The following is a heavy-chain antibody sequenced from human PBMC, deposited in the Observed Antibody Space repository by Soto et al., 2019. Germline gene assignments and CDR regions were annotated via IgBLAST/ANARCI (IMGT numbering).Heavy chain of an antibody. V-gene: IGHV3-23*01. CDR1: GFTFSSYA. CDR3: AKFGMATTKRSPPYYIDY. J-gene: IGHJ4*02. Sequence: LRLSCAASGFTFSSYAMSWVRQAPGKGLEWVSSISGSGGGTYYADSVKGRFTSSRDNSKNTLYLQMNSLRAEDTAVYYCAKFGMATTKRSPPYYIDYWGQGALVTVSS. CDR2: ISGSGGGT. D-gene: IGHD1-1*01.